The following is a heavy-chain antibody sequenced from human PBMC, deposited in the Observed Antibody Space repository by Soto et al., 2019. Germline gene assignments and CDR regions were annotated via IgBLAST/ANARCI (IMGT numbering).Heavy chain of an antibody. Sequence: ASVKVSCRASGYTVTSYAMNWVRQAPGQGLEWMGWINTNTGNPTYAQGFTGRFVFSLDTSVSTAYLQICSLKAEDTAVYYCASNYDILTGYSPYYYCGMDVWVQGTTVTVSS. CDR1: GYTVTSYA. D-gene: IGHD3-9*01. V-gene: IGHV7-4-1*01. CDR2: INTNTGNP. CDR3: ASNYDILTGYSPYYYCGMDV. J-gene: IGHJ6*02.